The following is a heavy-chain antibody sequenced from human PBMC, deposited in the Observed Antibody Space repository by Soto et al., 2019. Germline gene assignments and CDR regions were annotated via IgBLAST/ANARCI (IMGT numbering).Heavy chain of an antibody. Sequence: EVQLAESGGGLVQPGRSLRLSCEASGFSFVDYAMHWVRQVPGQGLEWVSGISWDGGYTGYADSVKGRFTISRDNAKKALYIKMNRLKVEDTALYYCVKDEGVYNPISCKDAFDYWGQGTKVTVS. D-gene: IGHD2-2*01. CDR1: GFSFVDYA. CDR3: VKDEGVYNPISCKDAFDY. J-gene: IGHJ3*01. CDR2: ISWDGGYT. V-gene: IGHV3-9*01.